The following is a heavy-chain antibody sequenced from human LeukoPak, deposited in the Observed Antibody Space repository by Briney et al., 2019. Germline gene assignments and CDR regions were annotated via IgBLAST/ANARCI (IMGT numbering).Heavy chain of an antibody. CDR2: ISAYNGNT. D-gene: IGHD3-3*01. CDR1: GYTFTSYG. CDR3: ARSAYYDFWSGLYLDY. J-gene: IGHJ4*02. V-gene: IGHV1-18*01. Sequence: ASVKVSCKASGYTFTSYGISWVRQAPGQGLEWMGWISAYNGNTNYAQKLQGRVTMTTDTSTSTAYMELRSLRSDDTAVYYCARSAYYDFWSGLYLDYWGQGTPVTVSS.